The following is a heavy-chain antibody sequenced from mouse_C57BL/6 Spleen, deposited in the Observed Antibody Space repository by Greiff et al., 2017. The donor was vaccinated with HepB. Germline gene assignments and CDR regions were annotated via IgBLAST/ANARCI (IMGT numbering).Heavy chain of an antibody. V-gene: IGHV1-15*01. CDR2: IDPETGGT. J-gene: IGHJ2*01. CDR1: GYTFTDYE. CDR3: TRPDYDAFDY. D-gene: IGHD2-4*01. Sequence: QVHVKQSGAELVRPGASVTLSCKASGYTFTDYEMHWVKQTPVHGLEWIGAIDPETGGTAYNQKFKGKAILTADKSSSTAYMELRSLTSEDSAVYYCTRPDYDAFDYWGQGTTLTVSS.